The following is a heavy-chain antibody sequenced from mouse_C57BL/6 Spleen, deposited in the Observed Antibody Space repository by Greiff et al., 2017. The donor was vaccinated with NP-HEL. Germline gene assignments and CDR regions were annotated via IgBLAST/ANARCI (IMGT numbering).Heavy chain of an antibody. CDR2: IYPGDGDT. CDR1: GYAFSSSW. V-gene: IGHV1-82*01. CDR3: ARGGHYGRSYGWYCDV. Sequence: VQLQQSGPELVKPGASVKISCKASGYAFSSSWMNWVKQRPGTGLEWIGRIYPGDGDTNYNGKFKGKATLTAAKSSSTASMQLSILTSEDSAVYCEARGGHYGRSYGWYCDVWGTGTTVTVAS. D-gene: IGHD1-1*01. J-gene: IGHJ1*03.